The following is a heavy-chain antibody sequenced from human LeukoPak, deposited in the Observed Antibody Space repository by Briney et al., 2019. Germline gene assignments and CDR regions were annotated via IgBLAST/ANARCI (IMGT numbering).Heavy chain of an antibody. J-gene: IGHJ4*02. CDR1: GGSISSSNW. CDR2: IYHSGST. Sequence: TLSLTCAVSGGSISSSNWWSWVRQPPGKGLEWIGEIYHSGSTNYNPSLKSRVTISVDKSKNQFSLKLSSVTAADTAVYYCARVTSDTTGTSFYFDYWGQGTLVTVSS. D-gene: IGHD1-1*01. CDR3: ARVTSDTTGTSFYFDY. V-gene: IGHV4-4*02.